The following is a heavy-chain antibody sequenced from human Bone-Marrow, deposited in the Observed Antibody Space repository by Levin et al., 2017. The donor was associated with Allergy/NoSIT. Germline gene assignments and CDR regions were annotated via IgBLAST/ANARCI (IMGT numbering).Heavy chain of an antibody. D-gene: IGHD3-10*01. CDR3: AKDEGQGSGTYYSLGH. CDR2: LSYDGDKK. Sequence: GGSLRLSCVASGFSFDSFGMHWVRQAPGKALEWVAALSYDGDKKFYADSVKGRFTISRDNFKNTQYLQMSSLRPEDTALYYCAKDEGQGSGTYYSLGHWGHGTLVTVSS. V-gene: IGHV3-30*18. J-gene: IGHJ4*01. CDR1: GFSFDSFG.